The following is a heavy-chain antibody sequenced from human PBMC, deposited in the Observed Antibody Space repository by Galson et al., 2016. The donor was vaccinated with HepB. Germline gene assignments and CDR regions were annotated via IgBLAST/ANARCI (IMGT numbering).Heavy chain of an antibody. V-gene: IGHV3-33*01. J-gene: IGHJ4*02. CDR1: GFTFSTSG. CDR2: IWYDGSTQ. D-gene: IGHD6-13*01. Sequence: SLRLSCAASGFTFSTSGMHWVRQAPGKWLEWVAVIWYDGSTQYYVDSVKGRFTISRDNSKNVLYLQMNSLRAEDTAVYYCARAFGAAGAIDYWGQGTLVTVSS. CDR3: ARAFGAAGAIDY.